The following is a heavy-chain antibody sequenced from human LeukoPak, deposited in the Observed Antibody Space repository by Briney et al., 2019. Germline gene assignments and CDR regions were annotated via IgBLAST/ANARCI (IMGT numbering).Heavy chain of an antibody. V-gene: IGHV3-23*01. CDR3: AKGFLEWLLYNYFDY. CDR2: ISGSGGST. CDR1: GFTFSSQW. Sequence: PGGSLRLSCAASGFTFSSQWMTWVRQAPGKGLEWVSAISGSGGSTYYADSVKGRFTISRDNSKNTLYLQMNSLRAEDTAVYYCAKGFLEWLLYNYFDYWGQGTLVTVSS. J-gene: IGHJ4*02. D-gene: IGHD3-3*01.